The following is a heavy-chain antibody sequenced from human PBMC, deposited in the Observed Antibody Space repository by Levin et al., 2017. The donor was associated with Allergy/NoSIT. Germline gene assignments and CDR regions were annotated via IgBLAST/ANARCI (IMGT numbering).Heavy chain of an antibody. CDR3: ARRDSDGSNSFDY. D-gene: IGHD4-23*01. Sequence: KCGESLKISCQASGYSFTSFWFGWVRQRPGKGLEWMGLIFPSDSDTRVSPSFQGQIIMSVDKSISTAYLQWSSLKASDSAMYYCARRDSDGSNSFDYWGQGTLVTVS. CDR2: IFPSDSDT. CDR1: GYSFTSFW. V-gene: IGHV5-51*01. J-gene: IGHJ4*02.